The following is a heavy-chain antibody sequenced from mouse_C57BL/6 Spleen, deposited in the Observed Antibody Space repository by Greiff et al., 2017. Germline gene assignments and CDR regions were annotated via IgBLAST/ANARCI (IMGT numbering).Heavy chain of an antibody. Sequence: VQLQQSGGDLVKPGGSLKLSCAASGFTFSSYGMSWVRQTPDKRLEWVATISSGGSYTYYPDSVKGRFTISRDNAKNTLYLQMSSLKSEDTAMYYCAREGGGFYAMDYWGQGTSVTVSS. V-gene: IGHV5-6*01. CDR3: AREGGGFYAMDY. CDR2: ISSGGSYT. J-gene: IGHJ4*01. CDR1: GFTFSSYG.